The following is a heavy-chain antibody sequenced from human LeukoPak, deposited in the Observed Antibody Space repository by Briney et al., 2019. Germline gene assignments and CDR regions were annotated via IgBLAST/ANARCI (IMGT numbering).Heavy chain of an antibody. V-gene: IGHV4-61*01. D-gene: IGHD3-22*01. CDR3: ARGPPLFYYDSSGYD. CDR2: IYYSGST. J-gene: IGHJ4*02. CDR1: GGSVRSGSYY. Sequence: SETLSLTCTVSGGSVRSGSYYWSRIRQPPGKGLEWIGDIYYSGSTNYNPSLKSRVTISVDTSKNQFSLKLRSVTAADTAVYYCARGPPLFYYDSSGYDWGQGTLVTVSS.